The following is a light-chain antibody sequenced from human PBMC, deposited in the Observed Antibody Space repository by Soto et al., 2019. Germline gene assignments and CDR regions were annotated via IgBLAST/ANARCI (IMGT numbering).Light chain of an antibody. V-gene: IGLV2-14*01. J-gene: IGLJ2*01. CDR2: DVS. CDR3: SSQAVSSTLV. CDR1: SSDIGGYNY. Sequence: QSALTQPAPVSGSPGQSITISCTGTSSDIGGYNYVSWYQQHPGKAPKLMIYDVSNRPSGVSNRFSGSKSGNTASLTISGLQAEDEADYYCSSQAVSSTLVFGGGTKLTVL.